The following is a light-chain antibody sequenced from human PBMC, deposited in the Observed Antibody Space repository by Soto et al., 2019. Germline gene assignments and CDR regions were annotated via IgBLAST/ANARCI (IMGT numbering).Light chain of an antibody. CDR1: SSNIGSNY. J-gene: IGLJ1*01. CDR2: WNN. CDR3: AAWDDSLRV. V-gene: IGLV1-47*01. Sequence: QSVLTQPPSASGTPGQRVTISCSGSSSNIGSNYLYLYQQLQGTAPKLLIFWNNQRPSGGPDRFSGSKSGTSASLAISGLRSEDEADYYCAAWDDSLRVFGTGTKLTVL.